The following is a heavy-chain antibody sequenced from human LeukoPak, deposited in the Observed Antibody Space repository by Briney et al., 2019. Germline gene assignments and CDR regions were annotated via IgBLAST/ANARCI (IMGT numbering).Heavy chain of an antibody. Sequence: GGSLRLSCAASGFTLSSYAMHWVRQAPGKGLEWVAVISYDGSNKYYADSVKGRFTISRDNSKNTLYLQMNSLRAEDTAVYYCAREGSRDGYNYFDYWGQGTLVTVSS. CDR1: GFTLSSYA. CDR3: AREGSRDGYNYFDY. D-gene: IGHD5-24*01. J-gene: IGHJ4*02. V-gene: IGHV3-30-3*01. CDR2: ISYDGSNK.